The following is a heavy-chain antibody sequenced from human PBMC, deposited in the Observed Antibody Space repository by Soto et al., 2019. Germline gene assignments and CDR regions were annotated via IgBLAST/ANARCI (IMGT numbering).Heavy chain of an antibody. CDR3: ARDQIMYVAGTGDYYYYYGMDV. D-gene: IGHD6-19*01. CDR1: GFTFSSYS. CDR2: ISSSSSYI. Sequence: GGSLRLSCAASGFTFSSYSMNWVRQAPGEGLEWVSSISSSSSYIYYADSVRGRFTISRDNAKNSLYLQMNSLRAEDTAVYYCARDQIMYVAGTGDYYYYYGMDVWGQGTTVTVSS. J-gene: IGHJ6*02. V-gene: IGHV3-21*01.